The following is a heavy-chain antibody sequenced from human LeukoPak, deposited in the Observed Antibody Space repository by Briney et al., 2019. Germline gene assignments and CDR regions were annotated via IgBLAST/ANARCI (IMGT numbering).Heavy chain of an antibody. V-gene: IGHV4-39*07. Sequence: SETLSLTCTVSGGSISSSSYYWGWIRQPPGKGLEWIGSIYYSGSTYYNPSLKSRVTISVDTSKNQFSLKLSSVTAADTAVYYCVRGVYYDLLTGYYPGGFDYWGQGSLVTVSS. CDR1: GGSISSSSYY. CDR2: IYYSGST. D-gene: IGHD3-9*01. CDR3: VRGVYYDLLTGYYPGGFDY. J-gene: IGHJ4*02.